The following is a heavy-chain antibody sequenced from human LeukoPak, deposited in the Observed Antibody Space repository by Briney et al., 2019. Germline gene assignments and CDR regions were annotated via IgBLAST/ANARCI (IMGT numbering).Heavy chain of an antibody. CDR1: GGTFSSYG. CDR3: ARYLVDQQLGISWFDP. V-gene: IGHV1-69*04. J-gene: IGHJ5*02. Sequence: SVKVSCKASGGTFSSYGISWVRQAPGQGLEWMGRIIPILGIANYAQKFQGRVTITADNSTSTAYMELSSLRSEDTAVYYCARYLVDQQLGISWFDPWGQGTLVTVSS. D-gene: IGHD6-13*01. CDR2: IIPILGIA.